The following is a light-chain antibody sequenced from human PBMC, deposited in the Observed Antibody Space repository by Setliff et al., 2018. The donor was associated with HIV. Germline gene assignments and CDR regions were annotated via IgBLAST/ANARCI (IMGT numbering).Light chain of an antibody. J-gene: IGLJ1*01. V-gene: IGLV2-14*01. Sequence: QSVLAQPASVSGSPGQSITISCTGTRSDVGNYNYVSWYQQHPGKAPKLMIYEVTNRPSGVSNRFSGSKSGNTASLTISGLQAEDEAYYYCNSFTSSTTLVFGPGTKVTVL. CDR2: EVT. CDR1: RSDVGNYNY. CDR3: NSFTSSTTLV.